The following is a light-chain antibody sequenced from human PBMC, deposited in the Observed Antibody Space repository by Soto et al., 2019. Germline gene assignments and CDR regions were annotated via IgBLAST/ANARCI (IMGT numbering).Light chain of an antibody. J-gene: IGLJ3*02. CDR2: GHN. V-gene: IGLV1-40*01. CDR1: ASNIGAGYE. CDR3: QSYDISLSGSGV. Sequence: QSVLTQPPSVSGAPGQRVTISCTGNASNIGAGYEVHWYQQPPGKAPKLLISGHNIRPSGVPDRFFGSKSGTSASLAINGLQAEDGADYYCQSYDISLSGSGVFGGGTQLTVL.